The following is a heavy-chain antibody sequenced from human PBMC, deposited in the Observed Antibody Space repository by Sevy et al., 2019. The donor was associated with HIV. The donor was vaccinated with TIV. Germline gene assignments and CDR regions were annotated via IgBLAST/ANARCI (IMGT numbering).Heavy chain of an antibody. CDR1: GYTFTGYY. CDR3: ARDGPRLLSFYYYYVMDV. CDR2: INPNSGGT. J-gene: IGHJ6*02. Sequence: ASVKVSCKASGYTFTGYYMHWVRQAPGQGLEWMGWINPNSGGTNYAQKFQGRVTMTRDTSISTAYMELSRLRSDDTAVYYCARDGPRLLSFYYYYVMDVWGQGTTVTVSS. V-gene: IGHV1-2*02. D-gene: IGHD3-3*01.